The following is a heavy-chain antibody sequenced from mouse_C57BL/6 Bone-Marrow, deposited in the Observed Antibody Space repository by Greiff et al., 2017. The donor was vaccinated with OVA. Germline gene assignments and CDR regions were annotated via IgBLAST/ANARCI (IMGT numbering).Heavy chain of an antibody. Sequence: QVTLKECGPGILQPSQTLSLTCPFSGFSLSTFGMGVGWLRQPSGQGLDWLAHIWWDDDKYYYPALKSRLTNSKDTSPNQVFLKLANVDTADTATYYCARITTVGFAYWGQGTRVTVTA. CDR3: ARITTVGFAY. J-gene: IGHJ3*01. CDR2: IWWDDDK. D-gene: IGHD1-1*01. CDR1: GFSLSTFGMG. V-gene: IGHV8-8*01.